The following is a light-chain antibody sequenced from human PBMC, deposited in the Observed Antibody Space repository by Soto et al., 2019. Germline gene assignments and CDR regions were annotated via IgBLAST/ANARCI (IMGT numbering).Light chain of an antibody. Sequence: QSALTQPASVSGSPGQSITISCTGSSSDVGGYHYVSWYQQHPGKAPKLMIYEVSNRPSGVSDRFSGSKSDNTASLTISGLQAEDEADYYCSSYTTSGTLYVFGTGTKLTVL. J-gene: IGLJ1*01. CDR1: SSDVGGYHY. CDR3: SSYTTSGTLYV. CDR2: EVS. V-gene: IGLV2-14*01.